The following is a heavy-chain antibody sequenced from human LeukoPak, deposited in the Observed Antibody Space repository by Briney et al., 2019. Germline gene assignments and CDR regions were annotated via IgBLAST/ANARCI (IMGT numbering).Heavy chain of an antibody. J-gene: IGHJ5*02. Sequence: GSLRLSCAASGFIFSNYAMSWVRQAPGKGLEWVSAITNSGGTTYYADSEKGRFTISRDNSKNTLYLQMNSLRAEDTAVYYCAKFLGVSVWYGISGPWGQGTLVTVSS. CDR2: ITNSGGTT. V-gene: IGHV3-23*01. CDR1: GFIFSNYA. D-gene: IGHD3-10*01. CDR3: AKFLGVSVWYGISGP.